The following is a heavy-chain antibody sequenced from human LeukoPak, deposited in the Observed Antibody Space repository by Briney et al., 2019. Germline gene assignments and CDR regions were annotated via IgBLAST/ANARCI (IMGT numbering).Heavy chain of an antibody. J-gene: IGHJ4*02. D-gene: IGHD2-15*01. V-gene: IGHV3-21*01. Sequence: GGSLRFSCAASGFPFSIYTMNWVRQAPGKGLEWVSSISGSSNDIYYADSVKGRFTISRDNAKNSLYLQMNSLRAEDTAVYYCATDYYCSGGSCYPPDWGQGTLVTVSS. CDR1: GFPFSIYT. CDR3: ATDYYCSGGSCYPPD. CDR2: ISGSSNDI.